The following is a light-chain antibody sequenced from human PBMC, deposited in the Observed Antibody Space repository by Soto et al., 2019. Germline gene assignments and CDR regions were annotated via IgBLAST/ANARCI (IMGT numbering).Light chain of an antibody. J-gene: IGKJ3*01. CDR2: GAS. V-gene: IGKV3-20*01. Sequence: EIVLTQSPGTLSLSPGERATLSCRASQSVSSSYLAWYQQKPGQAPRLLIYGASSRATGIPDRFSGSGFGTDFTFTISRLEPEDFAVYYCQQYGSSQFTFGPGTKVDIK. CDR3: QQYGSSQFT. CDR1: QSVSSSY.